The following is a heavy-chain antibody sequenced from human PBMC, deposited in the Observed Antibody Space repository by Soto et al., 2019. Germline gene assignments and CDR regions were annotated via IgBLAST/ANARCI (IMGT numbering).Heavy chain of an antibody. CDR3: VTETQWYFDD. V-gene: IGHV3-11*01. J-gene: IGHJ4*02. D-gene: IGHD2-8*01. Sequence: PGGSLRLSCAASGFSFSLRYMSWIRQAPGRGLEWVSYISPGGDNIHYADFVKGRFTISRDNPKDSLDLQMNSLRVEDTAVYYCVTETQWYFDDWGQGTLVTVSS. CDR2: ISPGGDNI. CDR1: GFSFSLRY.